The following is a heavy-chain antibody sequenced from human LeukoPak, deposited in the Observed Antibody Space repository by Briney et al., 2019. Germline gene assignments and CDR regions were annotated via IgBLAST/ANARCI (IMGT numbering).Heavy chain of an antibody. CDR1: GFTFSSYG. CDR3: PRGVKLVISTYFDY. CDR2: ISSNGCTT. D-gene: IGHD3-9*01. V-gene: IGHV3-64*01. Sequence: GGSLRLSCAAAGFTFSSYGMHWVRQAQGKGLEYVSSISSNGCTTYYAISVKGRFTISRDHSKHTLYLQMRSLCAEDLAVSSRPRGVKLVISTYFDYCGQGNLVTVSS. J-gene: IGHJ4*02.